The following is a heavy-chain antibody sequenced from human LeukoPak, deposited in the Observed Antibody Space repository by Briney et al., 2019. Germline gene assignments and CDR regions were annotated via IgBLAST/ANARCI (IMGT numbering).Heavy chain of an antibody. CDR2: ITSGSSTI. Sequence: GGSLRLSCAASGFIFSSYAMSWVRQAPGKGLEWVSYITSGSSTICYADSVKGRFTFSRDNAKNSLHLQMNSLRDEDTAVYYCARGRSGSLFDYWGQGTLVTVSS. J-gene: IGHJ4*02. D-gene: IGHD6-19*01. CDR3: ARGRSGSLFDY. CDR1: GFIFSSYA. V-gene: IGHV3-48*02.